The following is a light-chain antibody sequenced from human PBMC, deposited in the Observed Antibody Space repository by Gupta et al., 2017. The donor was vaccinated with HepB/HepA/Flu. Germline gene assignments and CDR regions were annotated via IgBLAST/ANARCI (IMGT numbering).Light chain of an antibody. CDR1: QDIYSN. Sequence: DIQMTQSPSSVSTSVGDRVTITCRASQDIYSNLAWYQQKPGKAPKLLIYGASSLQSGVPSRFSGSGSGTDYTLTISSLQPEDFASYCCQQGSRFPLTFGRGTKVEIK. V-gene: IGKV1-12*01. CDR3: QQGSRFPLT. J-gene: IGKJ4*01. CDR2: GAS.